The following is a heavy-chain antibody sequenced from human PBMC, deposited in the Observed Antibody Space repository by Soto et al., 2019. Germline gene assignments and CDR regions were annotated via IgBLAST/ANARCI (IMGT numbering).Heavy chain of an antibody. CDR3: ARTPIAARAVGGPFDY. Sequence: SVKVSCKASGGTFSSYAISWVRQAPGQGLEWMGGIIPIFGTANYAQKFQGRVTITADESTSTAYMELSSLRSEDTAVYYCARTPIAARAVGGPFDYWGQGTLVTVSS. J-gene: IGHJ4*02. D-gene: IGHD6-6*01. V-gene: IGHV1-69*13. CDR1: GGTFSSYA. CDR2: IIPIFGTA.